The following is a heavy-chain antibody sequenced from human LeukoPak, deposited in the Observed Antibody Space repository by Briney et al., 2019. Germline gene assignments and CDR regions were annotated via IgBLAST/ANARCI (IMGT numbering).Heavy chain of an antibody. CDR3: ARDLYCGGDCYSNWFDP. V-gene: IGHV1-69*04. CDR1: GGTFSSYT. CDR2: IIPILGIA. Sequence: SVKVSCKASGGTFSSYTISWVRQAPGQGLEWMGRIIPILGIANYAQKFQGRVAITADKSTSTAYMELSSLRSEDTAVYYCARDLYCGGDCYSNWFDPWGQGTLVTVSS. D-gene: IGHD2-21*02. J-gene: IGHJ5*02.